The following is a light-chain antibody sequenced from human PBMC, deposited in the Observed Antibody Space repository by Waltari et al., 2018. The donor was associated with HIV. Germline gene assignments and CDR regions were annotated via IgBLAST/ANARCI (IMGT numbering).Light chain of an antibody. CDR1: QSVSSN. Sequence: EIVMTQSPATLSVSPGERATLSCRASQSVSSNLAWYQQKPGQAPRLLIYGASTRATCIPARFSCSGSGTEFTLTISSLQSEDVAVYYCQQYDNWPPRTFGQGTKVEIK. CDR3: QQYDNWPPRT. J-gene: IGKJ1*01. CDR2: GAS. V-gene: IGKV3-15*01.